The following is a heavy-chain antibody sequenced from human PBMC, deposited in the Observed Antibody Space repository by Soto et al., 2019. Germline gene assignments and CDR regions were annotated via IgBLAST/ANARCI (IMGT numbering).Heavy chain of an antibody. D-gene: IGHD6-6*01. J-gene: IGHJ2*01. V-gene: IGHV4-39*01. CDR3: ARSSFIAARPGRYWYFDL. CDR2: IYYSGST. CDR1: GGSISSSSYY. Sequence: TSETLSLTCTVSGGSISSSSYYWGWIRQPPGKGLEWIGSIYYSGSTYYNPSLKSRVTISVDTSKNQFSLKLSSVTAADTAVYYCARSSFIAARPGRYWYFDLWGRGTLVTVSS.